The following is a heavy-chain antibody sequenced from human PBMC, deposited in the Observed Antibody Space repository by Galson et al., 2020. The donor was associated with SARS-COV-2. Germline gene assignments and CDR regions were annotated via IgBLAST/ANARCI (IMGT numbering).Heavy chain of an antibody. Sequence: GGSLRLSCAASGFSFSSFGMHWVRQAPGKGLEWMTLIWRDGSKKFYTDSVRGRFTISRDNYENTLYLQMNSLRGEDTAIYYCVRENWGSSDYWGQGTLVTVS. CDR3: VRENWGSSDY. CDR1: GFSFSSFG. J-gene: IGHJ4*02. D-gene: IGHD7-27*01. V-gene: IGHV3-33*01. CDR2: IWRDGSKK.